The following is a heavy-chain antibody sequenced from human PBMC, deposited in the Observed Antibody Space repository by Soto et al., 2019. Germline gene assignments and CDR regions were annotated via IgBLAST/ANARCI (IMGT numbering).Heavy chain of an antibody. D-gene: IGHD6-6*01. J-gene: IGHJ4*02. CDR1: GFTFRSYA. V-gene: IGHV3-23*01. Sequence: EVQLLESGGDLVQPGGSLRLSCAASGFTFRSYAMSWVRQAPGEGLEWVSTLSGGGDGPYYTGSVKGRFTISRDNSKNTLYLQMSSLRAEDTAVYYCARAQPTYSSSYFDYWGQGTLVAVSS. CDR3: ARAQPTYSSSYFDY. CDR2: LSGGGDGP.